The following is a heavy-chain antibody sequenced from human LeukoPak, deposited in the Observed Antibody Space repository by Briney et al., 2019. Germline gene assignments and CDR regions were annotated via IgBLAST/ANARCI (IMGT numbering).Heavy chain of an antibody. J-gene: IGHJ4*02. Sequence: PSETLSLTCTVSGGSISSSSYYWGWIRQPPGKGLEWIGSIYYSGSTYYNPSLKSRVTMSVDTSKNQFSLKLSSVTAADTAVYYCARDQGSLWFGELFGDLGFDYWGQGTLVTVSS. CDR2: IYYSGST. CDR1: GGSISSSSYY. CDR3: ARDQGSLWFGELFGDLGFDY. V-gene: IGHV4-39*07. D-gene: IGHD3-10*01.